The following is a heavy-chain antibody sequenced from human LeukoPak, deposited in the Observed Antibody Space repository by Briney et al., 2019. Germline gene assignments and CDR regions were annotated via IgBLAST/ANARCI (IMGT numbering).Heavy chain of an antibody. V-gene: IGHV4-34*01. CDR3: ARLAPHDYYDSSGYSGPRFDP. D-gene: IGHD3-22*01. J-gene: IGHJ5*02. CDR1: GGSFSGYY. Sequence: SETLSLTCAVYGGSFSGYYWSWIRQPPGKGLEWIGEINHSGSTNYNPSLKNRVTISVDTSKNQFSLKLSSVTAADTAVYYCARLAPHDYYDSSGYSGPRFDPWGQGTLVTVSS. CDR2: INHSGST.